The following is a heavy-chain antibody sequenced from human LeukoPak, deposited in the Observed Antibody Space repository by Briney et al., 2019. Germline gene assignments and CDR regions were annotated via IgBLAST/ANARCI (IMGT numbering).Heavy chain of an antibody. CDR1: GFTFSNYA. CDR3: AKGVSSRSYYYYGMDV. CDR2: ISYDGRNK. D-gene: IGHD2-2*01. Sequence: PGGSLRLSCAASGFTFSNYAIHWVRQAPGKGLEWVAVISYDGRNKYSADSVKGRFTISRDNSKNTLYLQMNSLRAEDTAVYYCAKGVSSRSYYYYGMDVWGQGTTVTVSS. J-gene: IGHJ6*02. V-gene: IGHV3-30*18.